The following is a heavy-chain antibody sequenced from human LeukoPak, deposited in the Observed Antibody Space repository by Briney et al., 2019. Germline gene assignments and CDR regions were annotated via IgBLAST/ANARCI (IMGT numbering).Heavy chain of an antibody. Sequence: GGSLRLSCAASGFTFSSYGMSWVRQAPGKGLEWVSGISGSGGDTHYAESVKGRFTISRDNSKNTLYLQMNSLRAEDTAVYYCAKGGHLYSSGFYWGQGTLVTVSS. V-gene: IGHV3-23*01. CDR2: ISGSGGDT. CDR3: AKGGHLYSSGFY. D-gene: IGHD6-19*01. J-gene: IGHJ4*02. CDR1: GFTFSSYG.